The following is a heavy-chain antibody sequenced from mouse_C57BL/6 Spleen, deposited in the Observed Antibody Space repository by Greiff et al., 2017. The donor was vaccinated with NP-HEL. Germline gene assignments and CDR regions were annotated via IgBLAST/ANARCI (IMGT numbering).Heavy chain of an antibody. CDR2: IYPGSGDT. CDR3: ARDYYGSSLDY. D-gene: IGHD1-1*01. J-gene: IGHJ2*01. V-gene: IGHV1-82*01. CDR1: GYAFSSSW. Sequence: VQLQQSGPELVKPGASVKISCKASGYAFSSSWMNWVKQRPGQGLEWIGRIYPGSGDTNYNGKFKGKATLTADKSSSTAYMQLSSLTSEDSAVYFCARDYYGSSLDYWGQGTTLTVSS.